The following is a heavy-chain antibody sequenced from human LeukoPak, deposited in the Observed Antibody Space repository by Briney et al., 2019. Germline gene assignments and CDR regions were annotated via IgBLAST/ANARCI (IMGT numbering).Heavy chain of an antibody. D-gene: IGHD1-26*01. CDR3: AKDRDLLVGATGDGY. CDR2: ISGSGGST. V-gene: IGHV3-23*01. CDR1: GFTFSSYA. J-gene: IGHJ4*02. Sequence: GGSLRLSCAASGFTFSSYAMSWVRQAPGKGLEWVSAISGSGGSTYYADSVKGRFTISRDNSKNTLYLQMNSLRAEDTAVYYCAKDRDLLVGATGDGYWGQGTLVTVSS.